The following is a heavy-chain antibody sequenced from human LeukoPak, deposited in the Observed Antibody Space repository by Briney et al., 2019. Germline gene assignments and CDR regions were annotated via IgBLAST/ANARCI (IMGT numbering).Heavy chain of an antibody. CDR3: ANGYSSSSLWYFDL. CDR1: GFTFSTYS. D-gene: IGHD6-6*01. V-gene: IGHV3-48*01. Sequence: QAGGSLRLSCAASGFTFSTYSMNWVRQAPGKGLEWVSYTSSSSSTIYYADSVKGRFTISRDNAKNALYLQMNSLRAEDTAVYYCANGYSSSSLWYFDLWGRGTLVTVSS. CDR2: TSSSSSTI. J-gene: IGHJ2*01.